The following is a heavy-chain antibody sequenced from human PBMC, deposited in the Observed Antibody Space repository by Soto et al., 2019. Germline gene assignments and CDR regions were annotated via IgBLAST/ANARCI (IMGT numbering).Heavy chain of an antibody. D-gene: IGHD1-20*01. V-gene: IGHV4-59*01. CDR2: IYYSGST. Sequence: SDTLSLTCTVSGGSLSSYYWSWIRQPPGKGLEWIGYIYYSGSTNYNPSLKSRVTISVDTSKNQFSLKLSSVTAADTAVYYCARRYGRNFDYWGQGTLVTVSS. J-gene: IGHJ4*02. CDR1: GGSLSSYY. CDR3: ARRYGRNFDY.